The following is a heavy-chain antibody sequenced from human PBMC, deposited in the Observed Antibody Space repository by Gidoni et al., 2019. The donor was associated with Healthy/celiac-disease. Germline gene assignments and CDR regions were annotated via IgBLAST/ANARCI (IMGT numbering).Heavy chain of an antibody. V-gene: IGHV4-4*07. J-gene: IGHJ3*02. CDR1: GGSISSYY. CDR3: AGGGGKDYYDSSGYYYGTLDAFDI. CDR2: IYTSGST. Sequence: QVQLQESGPGLVKPSETLSLTCTVSGGSISSYYWSWIRQPAGKGLEWIGRIYTSGSTNYNPSLKSRVTMSVDTSKNQFSLKLSSVTAADTAVYYCAGGGGKDYYDSSGYYYGTLDAFDIWGQGTMVTVSS. D-gene: IGHD3-22*01.